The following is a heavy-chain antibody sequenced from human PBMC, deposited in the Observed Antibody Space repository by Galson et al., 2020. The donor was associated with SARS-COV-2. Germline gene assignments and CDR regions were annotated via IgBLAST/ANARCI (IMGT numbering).Heavy chain of an antibody. J-gene: IGHJ6*02. CDR3: ARVDYYYYGMDV. CDR1: GFTFSIYA. V-gene: IGHV3-30-3*01. Sequence: GESLKTSCAASGFTFSIYAMHWVRQAPGKGLAWVAVISYDGSNKYYADSVKGRFTISRDNSKNTLYLQMNSLRAEDTAVYYCARVDYYYYGMDVWGQGCTVSVSS. CDR2: ISYDGSNK.